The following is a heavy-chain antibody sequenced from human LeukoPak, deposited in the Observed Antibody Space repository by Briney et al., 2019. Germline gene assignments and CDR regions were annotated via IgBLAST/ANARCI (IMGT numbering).Heavy chain of an antibody. Sequence: PGGSLRLSCAASGFTFSSYSIHWVRQAPGKGLEWVAVISYDGSNKYYADSVKGRFTISRDNSENTLYLQMNSLRAEDTAVYYCAKVLGVEVPAAMSGDTNWFDPWGQGTLVTVSS. J-gene: IGHJ5*02. D-gene: IGHD2-2*01. CDR1: GFTFSSYS. V-gene: IGHV3-30*18. CDR2: ISYDGSNK. CDR3: AKVLGVEVPAAMSGDTNWFDP.